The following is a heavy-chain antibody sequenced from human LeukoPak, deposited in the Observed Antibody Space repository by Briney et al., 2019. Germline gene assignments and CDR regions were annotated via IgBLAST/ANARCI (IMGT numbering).Heavy chain of an antibody. V-gene: IGHV1-46*01. D-gene: IGHD2-21*02. CDR3: ARDYCNNPTCHTREFDY. CDR2: INPSGGST. CDR1: GYTFTSYY. Sequence: ASVKVSCKASGYTFTSYYMHWVRQAPGQGLEWMGIINPSGGSTSCAQKLQGRVSMTTDTSTSTAYMDLRSLRSDDTAVYYCARDYCNNPTCHTREFDYWGQGTLVTVSS. J-gene: IGHJ4*02.